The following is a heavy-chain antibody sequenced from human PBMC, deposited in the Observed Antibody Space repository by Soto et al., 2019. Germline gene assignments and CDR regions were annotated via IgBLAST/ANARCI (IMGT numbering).Heavy chain of an antibody. V-gene: IGHV2-5*02. Sequence: QITLKESGPTLVKPTQTLTLTCTFSGFSLSTTGVGVGWIRQPPGKALEWLAIIYWDDDKRYSPSLKSRLTITKDTSNNQVVLTMNNMDPVDTATYYCARESRRFFDCWGQGTLVTVSS. CDR1: GFSLSTTGVG. CDR3: ARESRRFFDC. CDR2: IYWDDDK. J-gene: IGHJ4*02. D-gene: IGHD2-2*01.